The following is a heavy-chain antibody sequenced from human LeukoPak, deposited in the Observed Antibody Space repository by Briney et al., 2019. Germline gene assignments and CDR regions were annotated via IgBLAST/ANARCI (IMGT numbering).Heavy chain of an antibody. J-gene: IGHJ6*03. CDR1: GFTFSSYG. V-gene: IGHV3-30*18. CDR3: ANAWHYYGSGEVHYRDV. CDR2: ISYDGSNK. D-gene: IGHD3-10*01. Sequence: GGSLRLSCAASGFTFSSYGMHWVRQAPGKGLEWVAVISYDGSNKYYADSVKGRFTISRDNSKNTLYLQMNSLRAEDTAVYYCANAWHYYGSGEVHYRDVWGKGTTVTVSS.